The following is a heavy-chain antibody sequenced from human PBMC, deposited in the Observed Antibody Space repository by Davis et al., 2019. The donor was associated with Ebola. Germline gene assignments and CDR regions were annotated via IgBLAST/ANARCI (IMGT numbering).Heavy chain of an antibody. CDR3: ARDPEITGEYYYYYYMDV. Sequence: PGGSLRLSCAASGFTFSSYSMNWVRQAPGKGLEWVAIISSEGTIIYYADSVKGRFTISRDNAKNSLYLQMNSLRAEDTAVYYCARDPEITGEYYYYYYMDVWGKGTTVTVSS. V-gene: IGHV3-21*01. CDR2: ISSEGTII. D-gene: IGHD7-27*01. J-gene: IGHJ6*03. CDR1: GFTFSSYS.